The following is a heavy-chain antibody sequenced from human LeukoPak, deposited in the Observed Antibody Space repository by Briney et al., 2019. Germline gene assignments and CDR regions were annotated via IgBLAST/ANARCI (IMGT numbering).Heavy chain of an antibody. CDR2: INPNSGGT. Sequence: ASVKVSCKASGYTFTGYYMHWVRQAPGQGLEWMGWINPNSGGTNYAQKFQGRVTMTRDTSISTAYMELSRLRSDDTAVYYCARAPLSGSPFDYWGQGTLVTVSS. D-gene: IGHD1-26*01. CDR1: GYTFTGYY. CDR3: ARAPLSGSPFDY. V-gene: IGHV1-2*02. J-gene: IGHJ4*02.